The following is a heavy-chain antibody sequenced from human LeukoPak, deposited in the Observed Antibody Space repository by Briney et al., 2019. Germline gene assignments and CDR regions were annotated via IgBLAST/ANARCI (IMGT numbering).Heavy chain of an antibody. D-gene: IGHD3-22*01. CDR2: IYYRGTT. J-gene: IGHJ3*01. Sequence: SETLSLTCSVSGGSISSYYWSWIRQPPGKGLECIGYIYYRGTTNYNPSLKSQATISLDTSNSQFSLKLSSVTAADTAVYYCTRFDTVGYYYGFDLWGQGTMVTVSS. CDR1: GGSISSYY. CDR3: TRFDTVGYYYGFDL. V-gene: IGHV4-59*01.